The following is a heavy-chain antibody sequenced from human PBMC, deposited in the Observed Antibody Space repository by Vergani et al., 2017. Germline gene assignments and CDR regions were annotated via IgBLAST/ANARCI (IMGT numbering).Heavy chain of an antibody. CDR1: GGSISSSSHF. V-gene: IGHV4-39*01. CDR3: ARHDSGHYDSSYYVLDV. Sequence: QLQLHKSGPGLVKPSETLALTCTLSGGSISSSSHFWGWLRQTPGKGLEWIGSIYYSGSTYYNPSLKSRVSISVDTSKNQFSLKLSSVTAADSAVYYCARHDSGHYDSSYYVLDVWGQGTTVTVSS. J-gene: IGHJ6*02. CDR2: IYYSGST. D-gene: IGHD3-16*01.